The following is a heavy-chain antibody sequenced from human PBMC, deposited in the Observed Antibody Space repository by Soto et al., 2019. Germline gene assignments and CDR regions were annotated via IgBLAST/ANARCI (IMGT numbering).Heavy chain of an antibody. J-gene: IGHJ5*02. CDR1: GASLRIGDYY. V-gene: IGHV4-30-4*02. D-gene: IGHD3-3*01. CDR3: VRALGSRFMEWPRFDP. Sequence: PSDTLPRSCSVCGASLRIGDYYWPWIRQPPGKFLEWIVFIYKGGAAKYNPSLSSRVSISVDTSKNQFFPSLKYVTAADTAVYYGVRALGSRFMEWPRFDPWGQGKVVTVSS. CDR2: IYKGGAA.